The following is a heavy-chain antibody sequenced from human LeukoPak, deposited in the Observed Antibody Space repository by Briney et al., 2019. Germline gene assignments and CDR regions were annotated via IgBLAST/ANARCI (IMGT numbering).Heavy chain of an antibody. J-gene: IGHJ5*02. CDR2: MNPNSGNT. V-gene: IGHV1-8*03. Sequence: ASVKVSCKASGYTFTSYDINWVRQATGQGLEWMGWMNPNSGNTGYAQKFQGRVTITRNTSISTAYMELSSLRSEDTAVYYCARVQRYCSGGSCYSFHNWFDPWGQGTLVTVSS. D-gene: IGHD2-15*01. CDR1: GYTFTSYD. CDR3: ARVQRYCSGGSCYSFHNWFDP.